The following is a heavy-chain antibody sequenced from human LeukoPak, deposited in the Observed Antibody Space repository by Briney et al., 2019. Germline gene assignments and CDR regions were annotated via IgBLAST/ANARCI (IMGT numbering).Heavy chain of an antibody. CDR3: AREIFGSGSHPDF. J-gene: IGHJ4*02. CDR2: IWHDGSHK. D-gene: IGHD3-10*01. CDR1: GFSFDTYA. V-gene: IGHV3-33*01. Sequence: GRSLRLSCAASGFSFDTYAMHWVRQAPGQGLEWVALIWHDGSHKFYSNSVRGQFTISRDNSKNTVYLQMNNLRPDDTAVYYCAREIFGSGSHPDFWGQGTLVTVSS.